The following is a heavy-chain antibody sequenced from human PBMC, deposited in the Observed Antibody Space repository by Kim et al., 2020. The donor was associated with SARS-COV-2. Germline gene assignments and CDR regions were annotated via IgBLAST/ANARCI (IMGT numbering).Heavy chain of an antibody. J-gene: IGHJ3*02. CDR2: IYYSGST. Sequence: SETLSLTCTVSGGSISSYYWSWIRQPPGKGLEWIGYIYYSGSTNYNPSLKSRVTISVDTSKNQFSLKLSSVTAADTAVYYCARVHRITIFGVVIIDAFDIWGQVTMVAVAS. D-gene: IGHD3-3*01. CDR3: ARVHRITIFGVVIIDAFDI. V-gene: IGHV4-59*08. CDR1: GGSISSYY.